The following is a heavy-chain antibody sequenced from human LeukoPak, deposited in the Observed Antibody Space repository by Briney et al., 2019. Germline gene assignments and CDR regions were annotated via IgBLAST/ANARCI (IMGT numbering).Heavy chain of an antibody. J-gene: IGHJ4*02. CDR2: ISCDGSNK. CDR3: ARDRSWYFDY. CDR1: GFTFSSYA. V-gene: IGHV3-30*04. D-gene: IGHD6-13*01. Sequence: GGSLRLSCAASGFTFSSYAMHWVRQAPGKGLEWVAVISCDGSNKYYADSVKGRFTISRDNSKNTLYLQMNSLRAEDTAVYYCARDRSWYFDYWGQGTLVTVSS.